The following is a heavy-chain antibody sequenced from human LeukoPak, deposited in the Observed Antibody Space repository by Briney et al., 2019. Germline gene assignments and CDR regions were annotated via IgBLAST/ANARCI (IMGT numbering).Heavy chain of an antibody. CDR2: INPNSGGT. J-gene: IGHJ4*02. Sequence: ASVKVSCKASGYTFTGYYMHWVRQAPGQGLEWMGRINPNSGGTNYAQKFQGRVTMTRDTSISTAYMELSGLRSDDTAVYYCAREADDSSGYYAFDYWGQGTLVTVSS. CDR1: GYTFTGYY. V-gene: IGHV1-2*06. D-gene: IGHD3-22*01. CDR3: AREADDSSGYYAFDY.